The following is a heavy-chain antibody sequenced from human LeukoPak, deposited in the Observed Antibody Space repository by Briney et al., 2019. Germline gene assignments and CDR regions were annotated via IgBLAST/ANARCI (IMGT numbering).Heavy chain of an antibody. J-gene: IGHJ4*02. Sequence: SETLSLTCTVSGGSISSYYWSWIRQPPGKGLEWIAYIYYSGSTNYNPSLKSGVTIRVDTSNNQFSLKLSSVTAAETAVYYCARGGNSYGFIFPFDYWGQGNLVTVSS. D-gene: IGHD5-18*01. CDR3: ARGGNSYGFIFPFDY. V-gene: IGHV4-59*01. CDR1: GGSISSYY. CDR2: IYYSGST.